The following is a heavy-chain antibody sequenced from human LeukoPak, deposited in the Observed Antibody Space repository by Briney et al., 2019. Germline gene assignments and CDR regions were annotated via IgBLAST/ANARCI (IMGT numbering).Heavy chain of an antibody. CDR3: ARRSWSQWVFDY. CDR2: IYYNGYT. Sequence: SETLSLTCTVSSGSINNYYWSWIRQPPGKGLELIGFIYYNGYTNYNPSLRSRVTMSVDTSKKQFSLTVTAVTAADTAVYHCARRSWSQWVFDYWGQGTPVTVSS. J-gene: IGHJ4*02. CDR1: SGSINNYY. D-gene: IGHD1-26*01. V-gene: IGHV4-59*08.